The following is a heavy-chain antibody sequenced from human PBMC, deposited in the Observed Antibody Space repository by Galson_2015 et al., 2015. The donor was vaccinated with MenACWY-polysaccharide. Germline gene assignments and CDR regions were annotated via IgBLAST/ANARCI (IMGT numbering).Heavy chain of an antibody. Sequence: SLILSCAASGFPFSGSWMTWIRQAPGKGLEWVATIKQSGSEKYYVDSVEGRFTVSRDNAKNSLYLQMTRLRAEDTAVYYCARARSWSGYFAFDFWGQGTRVTVSS. CDR1: GFPFSGSW. D-gene: IGHD3-3*01. CDR2: IKQSGSEK. CDR3: ARARSWSGYFAFDF. J-gene: IGHJ3*01. V-gene: IGHV3-7*01.